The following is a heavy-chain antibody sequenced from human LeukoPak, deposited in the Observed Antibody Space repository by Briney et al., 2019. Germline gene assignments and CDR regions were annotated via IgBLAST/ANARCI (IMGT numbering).Heavy chain of an antibody. CDR1: GFTFSGYA. CDR3: AKDQAATYYFDY. Sequence: GGSLRLSCAASGFTFSGYAMSWVRQAPGKGLEWVSAISGSGGSTYYADSVKGRFTISRDNSKNTLYLQMNSLRAEDTAVYYCAKDQAATYYFDYWGQGTLVTVSS. CDR2: ISGSGGST. V-gene: IGHV3-23*01. D-gene: IGHD1-26*01. J-gene: IGHJ4*02.